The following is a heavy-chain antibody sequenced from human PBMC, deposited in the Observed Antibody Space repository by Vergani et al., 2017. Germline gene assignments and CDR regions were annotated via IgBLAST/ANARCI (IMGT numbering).Heavy chain of an antibody. Sequence: EVQLVESGGGLVQPGGSLRLSCAASGFTVSSNYMSWVRQAPGKGLEWVSVIYSGGSTYYADSVKGRFTISSYNSKNTLYLQMNSLRAEDTAVYYCARDPTVAGVDGMDVWGQGTTVTVSS. CDR1: GFTVSSNY. J-gene: IGHJ6*02. D-gene: IGHD6-19*01. V-gene: IGHV3-53*04. CDR3: ARDPTVAGVDGMDV. CDR2: IYSGGST.